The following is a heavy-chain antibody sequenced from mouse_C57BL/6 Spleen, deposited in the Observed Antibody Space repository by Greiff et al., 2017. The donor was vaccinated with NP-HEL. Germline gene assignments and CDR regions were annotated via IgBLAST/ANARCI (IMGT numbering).Heavy chain of an antibody. J-gene: IGHJ3*01. V-gene: IGHV1-9*01. Sequence: QVQLQQSGAELMKPGASVKLSCKATGYTFTGYWIEWVKQRPGHGLEWIGEILPGSGSTNYIEKFKGKATFTADTSSNTAYMQLSSLTTEDSAIYYCAGTSGFAYWGQGTLVTVSA. CDR3: AGTSGFAY. CDR2: ILPGSGST. CDR1: GYTFTGYW. D-gene: IGHD3-3*01.